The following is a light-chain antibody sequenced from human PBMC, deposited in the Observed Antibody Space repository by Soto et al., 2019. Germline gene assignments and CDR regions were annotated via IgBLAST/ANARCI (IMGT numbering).Light chain of an antibody. J-gene: IGKJ4*01. CDR3: QQYASAPLT. Sequence: EIVLTQSPGTLSLSPGERATLSCRASQTVAKNYLAWYQQQPGQAPRLLIYDASTRSTGIPDRFTGSGSATDFTLNINRLEPEDFAVYYCQQYASAPLTFGGGTKVEIK. V-gene: IGKV3-20*01. CDR2: DAS. CDR1: QTVAKNY.